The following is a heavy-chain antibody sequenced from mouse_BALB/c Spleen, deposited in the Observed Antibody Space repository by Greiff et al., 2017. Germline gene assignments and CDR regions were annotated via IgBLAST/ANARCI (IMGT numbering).Heavy chain of an antibody. CDR2: IYPGGGYT. V-gene: IGHV1-63*02. Sequence: QVQLKQSGAELVRPGTSVKISCKASGYTFTNYWLGWVKQRPGHGLEWIGDIYPGGGYTNYNEKFKGKATLTADTSSSTAYMQLSSLTSEDSAVYFCARNYYGSSGDYWGQGTTLTVSS. CDR1: GYTFTNYW. CDR3: ARNYYGSSGDY. D-gene: IGHD1-1*01. J-gene: IGHJ2*01.